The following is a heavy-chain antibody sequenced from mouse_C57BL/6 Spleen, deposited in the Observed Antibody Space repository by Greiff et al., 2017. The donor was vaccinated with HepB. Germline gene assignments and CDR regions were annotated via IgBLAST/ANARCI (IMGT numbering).Heavy chain of an antibody. J-gene: IGHJ3*01. V-gene: IGHV1-22*01. D-gene: IGHD2-3*01. CDR2: INPNNGGT. CDR3: ARSGDGYYIFAY. Sequence: EVQLQQSGPELVKPGASVKMSCKASGYTFTDYNMHWVKQSHGKSLEWIGYINPNNGGTSYNQKFKGKATLTVNKSSSTAYMELRSLTSEDSAVYYCARSGDGYYIFAYWGQGTLVTVSA. CDR1: GYTFTDYN.